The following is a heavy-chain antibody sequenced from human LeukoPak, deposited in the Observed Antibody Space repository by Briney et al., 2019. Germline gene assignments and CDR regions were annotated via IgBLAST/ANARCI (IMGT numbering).Heavy chain of an antibody. D-gene: IGHD3-10*01. V-gene: IGHV4-34*01. CDR1: GGSFSGYY. J-gene: IGHJ4*02. Sequence: SETLSLTCAVYGGSFSGYYWSWIRQPPGKGLEWSWEINHSGCTNHNPSLKSRVTISVDTSKNQFSLKLSSVTAADTAVYYCARGRIPLLYYYGSGSYYNVGVNFDYWGQGTLVTVSS. CDR2: INHSGCT. CDR3: ARGRIPLLYYYGSGSYYNVGVNFDY.